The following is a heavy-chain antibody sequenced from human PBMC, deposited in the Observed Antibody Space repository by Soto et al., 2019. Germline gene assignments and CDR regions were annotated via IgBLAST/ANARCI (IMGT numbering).Heavy chain of an antibody. Sequence: HSYTISLRFAACRGTMKSYAGGVSRKNPGKGLEWIVYIYYSGRTNYNPSVKSRVTISVDTSKNQFSLKLSSVTAADTAVYYCAACEMASQRRYFDFRGQGTLGTVPS. V-gene: IGHV4-59*07. CDR2: IYYSGRT. CDR3: AACEMASQRRYFDF. J-gene: IGHJ4*02. CDR1: RGTMKSYA.